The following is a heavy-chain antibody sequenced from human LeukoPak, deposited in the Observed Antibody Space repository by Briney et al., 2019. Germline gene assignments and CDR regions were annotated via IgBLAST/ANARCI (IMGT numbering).Heavy chain of an antibody. Sequence: ASVKVSCKASGYTFTGYYMLWVRQAPGQGLEWMGWINPHSGGTNYAQKFQGRVTLTSDTSISTAYMGLSRLRSGDTAVYYCATLDTVMVTHRDAFDIWGQGSVVTVSS. CDR1: GYTFTGYY. D-gene: IGHD5-18*01. CDR3: ATLDTVMVTHRDAFDI. V-gene: IGHV1-2*02. J-gene: IGHJ3*02. CDR2: INPHSGGT.